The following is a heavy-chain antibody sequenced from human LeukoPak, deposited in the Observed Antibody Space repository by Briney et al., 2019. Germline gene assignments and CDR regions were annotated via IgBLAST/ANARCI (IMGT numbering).Heavy chain of an antibody. V-gene: IGHV4-31*03. J-gene: IGHJ4*02. CDR3: ARVRVDTAMVNFDY. D-gene: IGHD5-18*01. CDR2: IYYSGST. CDR1: CGSISSGGFY. Sequence: SETLSLNCNSSCGSISSGGFYWSLIRQHPGKGLEWIGYIYYSGSTYYNPSLKSRVTISVDTSKNQFSLKLSSVTAADTAVYYCARVRVDTAMVNFDYWGQGTLVTVSS.